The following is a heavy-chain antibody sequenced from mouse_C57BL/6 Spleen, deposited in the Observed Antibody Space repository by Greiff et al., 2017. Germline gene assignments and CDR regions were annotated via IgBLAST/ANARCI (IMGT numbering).Heavy chain of an antibody. Sequence: QVQLQQPGTELVKPGASVKLSCKASGYTFTSYWMHWVKQRPGQGLEWIGNINPSNGGTNYNEKFKSKATLAVDKSSSTAYMQLSSLTSEDSAVYYCATRPGSSGYRGYAMDDWGQGTSVTVSS. D-gene: IGHD3-2*02. CDR3: ATRPGSSGYRGYAMDD. V-gene: IGHV1-53*01. CDR2: INPSNGGT. CDR1: GYTFTSYW. J-gene: IGHJ4*01.